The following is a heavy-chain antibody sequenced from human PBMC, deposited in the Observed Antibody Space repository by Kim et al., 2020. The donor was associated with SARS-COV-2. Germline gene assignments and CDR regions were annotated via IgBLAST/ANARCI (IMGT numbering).Heavy chain of an antibody. D-gene: IGHD3-10*01. V-gene: IGHV3-30*18. J-gene: IGHJ5*02. CDR1: GFTFSSYG. CDR3: AKETSYIFYYGSGSYNWFDP. CDR2: ISYDGSNK. Sequence: GGSLRLSCAASGFTFSSYGMHWVRQAPGKGLEWVAVISYDGSNKYYADSVKGRFTISRDNSKNTLYLQMNSLRAEDTAVYYCAKETSYIFYYGSGSYNWFDPWGQGTLVTVSS.